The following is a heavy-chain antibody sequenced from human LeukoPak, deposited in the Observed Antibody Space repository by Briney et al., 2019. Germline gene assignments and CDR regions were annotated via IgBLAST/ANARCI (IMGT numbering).Heavy chain of an antibody. Sequence: GGSLRLSCAASGFTFSSYAMSWVRQAPGKGLEWVSAISGSGGSTYYADSVKGRFTISRDNSKNTLYLQMNSPRTEDTAVYYCAKDYYDSSGFVDYWGQGTLVTVTS. CDR1: GFTFSSYA. CDR2: ISGSGGST. CDR3: AKDYYDSSGFVDY. V-gene: IGHV3-23*01. J-gene: IGHJ4*02. D-gene: IGHD3-22*01.